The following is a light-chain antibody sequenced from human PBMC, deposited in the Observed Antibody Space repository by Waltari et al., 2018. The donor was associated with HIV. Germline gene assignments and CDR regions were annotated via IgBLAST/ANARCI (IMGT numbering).Light chain of an antibody. CDR1: QSVLYSSNNKNY. CDR2: WAS. V-gene: IGKV4-1*01. CDR3: QQYYSTLRT. Sequence: DIVMTQSPDSLAVSLGERATINCKSSQSVLYSSNNKNYLAWYQQKPGQPPKLLIYWASTRESGVPYRFSGSGSQTDFTLTISCLQAEDVAVYYCQQYYSTLRTFGQGTKVEIK. J-gene: IGKJ1*01.